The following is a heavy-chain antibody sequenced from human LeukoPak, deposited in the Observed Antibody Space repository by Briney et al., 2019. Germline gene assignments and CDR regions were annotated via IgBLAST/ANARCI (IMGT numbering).Heavy chain of an antibody. Sequence: PGGSLRLSCAASGFTISSYEMNWVRQAPGKGLEWVSYISSSGSTIYYADSVKGRFTISRDNAKNSLYLQMNSLRAEDTAVYYCARERTVTLGGYYYYGMDVWGQGTTVTVSS. D-gene: IGHD4-17*01. J-gene: IGHJ6*02. CDR3: ARERTVTLGGYYYYGMDV. CDR1: GFTISSYE. CDR2: ISSSGSTI. V-gene: IGHV3-48*03.